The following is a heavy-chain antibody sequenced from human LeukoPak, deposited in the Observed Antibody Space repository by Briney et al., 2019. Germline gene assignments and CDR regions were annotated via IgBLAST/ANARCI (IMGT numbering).Heavy chain of an antibody. CDR1: TSY. J-gene: IGHJ5*01. CDR3: ARDFWNFDDSRGYYRDFDS. D-gene: IGHD3-22*01. CDR2: IGNYAGDT. V-gene: IGHV1-18*01. Sequence: AASVKVSCKATSYISWVRQAPGQGLEGMGWIGNYAGDTYYAQKFQGRVTVTADTSSSTAYMELRSLRSDDTAVYYCARDFWNFDDSRGYYRDFDSWGQGTLVTVSS.